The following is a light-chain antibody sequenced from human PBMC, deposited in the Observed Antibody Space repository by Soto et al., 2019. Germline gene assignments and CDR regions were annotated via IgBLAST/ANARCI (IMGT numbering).Light chain of an antibody. CDR2: DAS. J-gene: IGKJ5*01. Sequence: EIVLTQSPATLCLSPGERATLSCGASQSVSSYLAWYQQKPGQAPRLLIYDASNRATGIPARFSGSGSGTDFTLTISSLEPEDFAVYYCQKRSNWPINFGQGTRLEIK. CDR1: QSVSSY. V-gene: IGKV3-11*01. CDR3: QKRSNWPIN.